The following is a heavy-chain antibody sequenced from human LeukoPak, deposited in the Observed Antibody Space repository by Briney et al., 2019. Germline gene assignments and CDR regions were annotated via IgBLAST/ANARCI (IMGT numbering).Heavy chain of an antibody. CDR2: ISSSSSYI. CDR3: ARANDYSSGWYSGNWFDP. CDR1: GFTFSSYS. J-gene: IGHJ5*02. Sequence: GGSLRLSCAASGFTFSSYSMNWVRQAPGKGLEGVSSISSSSSYIYYADSVKGRFTISRDNAKNSLYLQMNSLRAEDTAVYYCARANDYSSGWYSGNWFDPWGQGTLVTVSS. D-gene: IGHD6-19*01. V-gene: IGHV3-21*01.